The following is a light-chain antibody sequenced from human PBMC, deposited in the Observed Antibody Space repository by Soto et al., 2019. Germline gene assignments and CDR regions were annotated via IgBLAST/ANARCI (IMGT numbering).Light chain of an antibody. J-gene: IGKJ4*01. CDR2: AAS. CDR3: QQYRSSPPT. CDR1: QSISSY. V-gene: IGKV1-39*01. Sequence: DIQITQSPSSLSASVGDRVTITCRASQSISSYLNWYHQKPGKAPKLLIYAASSLQIGVPSRFSGSGSGTDFTLTISSLEPEDFAVYSGQQYRSSPPTFGGGTKVDIK.